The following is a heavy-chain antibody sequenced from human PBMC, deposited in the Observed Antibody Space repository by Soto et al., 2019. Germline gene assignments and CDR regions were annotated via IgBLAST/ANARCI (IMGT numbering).Heavy chain of an antibody. CDR1: GFTFSSYG. CDR3: AKDRFSYCSSTCCYRASHFDY. Sequence: QVQLVESGGGVVQPGRSLRLSCAASGFTFSSYGMHWVRQAPGKGLEWVAVISYDGSNKYYADSVKGRFTISRDNSKNTLYLQMNSLRAEDTAVYYCAKDRFSYCSSTCCYRASHFDYWGQGTLVTVSS. D-gene: IGHD2-2*02. J-gene: IGHJ4*02. CDR2: ISYDGSNK. V-gene: IGHV3-30*18.